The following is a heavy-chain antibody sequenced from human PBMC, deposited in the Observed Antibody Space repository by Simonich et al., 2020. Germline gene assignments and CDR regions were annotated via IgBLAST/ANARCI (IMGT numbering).Heavy chain of an antibody. CDR2: IKHTSGGT. J-gene: IGHJ3*02. V-gene: IGHV1-2*02. CDR3: ARVRFEAFDI. CDR1: GYTFTGYY. Sequence: QVQLVQSGAEVKKPGASVKVSCKASGYTFTGYYMHWVRQAPGQGVEWKGWIKHTSGGTNYAQKFQGRVTMTRDTSISTAYMELSRLRSDDTAVYYCARVRFEAFDIWGQGTMVTVSS.